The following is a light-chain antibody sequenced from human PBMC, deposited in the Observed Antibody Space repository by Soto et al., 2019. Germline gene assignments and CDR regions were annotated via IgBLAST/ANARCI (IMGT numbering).Light chain of an antibody. V-gene: IGKV2-28*01. CDR2: FAS. CDR1: QSLLHSNGYNY. J-gene: IGKJ5*01. Sequence: DIVMTQSPLSLPVTPGEPASISCRSSQSLLHSNGYNYLDWYLQKAQPARHLRSYFASSRASGAPHRFCGCGSCTDSSLKISRVEAEYFGPYYCMRGRQTPITFSPGTRLE. CDR3: MRGRQTPIT.